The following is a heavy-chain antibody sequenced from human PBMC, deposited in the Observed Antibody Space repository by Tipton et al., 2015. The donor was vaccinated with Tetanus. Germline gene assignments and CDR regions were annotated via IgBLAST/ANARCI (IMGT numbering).Heavy chain of an antibody. CDR1: GGSFSDYY. D-gene: IGHD1-26*01. V-gene: IGHV4-34*01. Sequence: TLSLTCAVYGGSFSDYYWSWIRQPPGKGLEWIGEFNHRGSTDYYPSLKSRVTFSVDTSKKPLYLKLTSVTAADTAVYYCARWEVGATKELYWGQGTRVTVSS. CDR2: FNHRGST. CDR3: ARWEVGATKELY. J-gene: IGHJ4*02.